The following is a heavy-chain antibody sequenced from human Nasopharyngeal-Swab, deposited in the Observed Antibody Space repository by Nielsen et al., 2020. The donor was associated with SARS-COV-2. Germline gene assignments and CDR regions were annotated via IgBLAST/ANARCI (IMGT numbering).Heavy chain of an antibody. J-gene: IGHJ4*02. V-gene: IGHV4-39*01. CDR2: IYYSGST. CDR1: GGSISSSSYY. CDR3: ARGDMLYYGSGTY. D-gene: IGHD3-10*01. Sequence: SETLSLTCTVSGGSISSSSYYWGWIRQPPGKGLEWIGSIYYSGSTYYNPSLKSRVTISVDTSKNQFSLKLSSVTAADTAVYYCARGDMLYYGSGTYWGQGTLVTVSS.